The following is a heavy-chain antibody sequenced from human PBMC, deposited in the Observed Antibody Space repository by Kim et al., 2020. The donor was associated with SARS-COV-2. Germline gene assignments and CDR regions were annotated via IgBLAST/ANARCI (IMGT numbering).Heavy chain of an antibody. D-gene: IGHD1-26*01. CDR3: ARAIVGPIVWFDS. V-gene: IGHV1-69*04. CDR2: IVPSLGVS. CDR1: GDTLRNYV. Sequence: SVKVSCKTSGDTLRNYVITWLRQAPGQGLEWMGRIVPSLGVSNYAEKFQGRVTIIADMGTTTAYMDLSSLRSDDTAVYYCARAIVGPIVWFDSWGQGTL. J-gene: IGHJ5*01.